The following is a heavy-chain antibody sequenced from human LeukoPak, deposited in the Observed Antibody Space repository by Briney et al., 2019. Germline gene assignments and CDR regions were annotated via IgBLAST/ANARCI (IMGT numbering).Heavy chain of an antibody. Sequence: PGGSLRLSCAASGFTFSDHHMDWVRQAPGKGLEWIGRSKNKDYAYSTVYAASVKGRFTFSRDDPKNSLYLQMNSLTTEDTAVYYCTRIFCYGTRGYYPDFWGQGTLVTVSS. CDR1: GFTFSDHH. J-gene: IGHJ4*02. CDR3: TRIFCYGTRGYYPDF. V-gene: IGHV3-72*01. D-gene: IGHD3-22*01. CDR2: SKNKDYAYST.